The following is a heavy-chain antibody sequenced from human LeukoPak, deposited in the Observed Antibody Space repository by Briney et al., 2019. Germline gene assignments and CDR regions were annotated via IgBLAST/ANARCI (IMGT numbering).Heavy chain of an antibody. D-gene: IGHD3-22*01. CDR1: GYTFIRYY. V-gene: IGHV1-46*01. CDR2: INPSGGST. J-gene: IGHJ3*01. Sequence: ASVKVSCKASGYTFIRYYMHWVRQAPGQGLEWMGIINPSGGSTSYAQKFQGRVTMTRDTSTSTVYMELSRLRSEDTAVYYCARPNITSYYDSRGYDAFDVWGQGTMVIVSS. CDR3: ARPNITSYYDSRGYDAFDV.